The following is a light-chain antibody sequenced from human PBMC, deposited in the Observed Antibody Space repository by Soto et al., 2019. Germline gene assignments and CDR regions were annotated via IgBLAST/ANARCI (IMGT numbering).Light chain of an antibody. CDR1: SSNIGAGYP. V-gene: IGLV1-40*01. CDR3: SSFTNTITRYA. Sequence: QSVLTQPPSVSGAPGQRVTISCTGSSSNIGAGYPVHWYQQLPGTAPKLLVAGNRPSGVPDRFSVSKSGASASLAITGLQAEDEADYYCSSFTNTITRYAFGTGTKLTVL. J-gene: IGLJ1*01. CDR2: G.